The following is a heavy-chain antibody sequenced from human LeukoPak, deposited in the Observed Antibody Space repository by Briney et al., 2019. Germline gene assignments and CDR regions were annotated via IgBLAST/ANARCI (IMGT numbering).Heavy chain of an antibody. CDR3: ARDSNTAMIILDH. CDR1: GFTFRDYY. Sequence: GGSLRLSCVASGFTFRDYYMNWVRQTPENGLELIAHISGDSYTIYYTESVKGRFNISRDNDRNSLFLQMDSLRAEDTAVYYCARDSNTAMIILDHWGQGTPVTVSS. CDR2: ISGDSYTI. D-gene: IGHD5-18*01. J-gene: IGHJ4*02. V-gene: IGHV3-11*01.